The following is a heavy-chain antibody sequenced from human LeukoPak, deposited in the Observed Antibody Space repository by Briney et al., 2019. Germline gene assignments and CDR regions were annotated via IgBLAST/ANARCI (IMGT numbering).Heavy chain of an antibody. CDR1: GGSMSPYH. D-gene: IGHD4-11*01. J-gene: IGHJ6*02. CDR2: INHSGST. V-gene: IGHV4-34*01. CDR3: ARDQMTKGYYYYYGMDV. Sequence: SETLSLTCTVSGGSMSPYHWGWIRQPPGKGLEWIGEINHSGSTNYNPSLKSRVTISVDTSKNQFSLKLSSVTAADTAVYYCARDQMTKGYYYYYGMDVWGQGTTVTVSS.